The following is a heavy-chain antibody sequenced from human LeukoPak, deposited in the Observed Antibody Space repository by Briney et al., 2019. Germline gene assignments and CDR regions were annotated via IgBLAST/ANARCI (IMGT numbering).Heavy chain of an antibody. J-gene: IGHJ4*02. D-gene: IGHD1-26*01. V-gene: IGHV3-15*01. CDR3: TTGGQGGFFDY. CDR1: GFTFSNAW. Sequence: GGSLRLSCAASGFTFSNAWMSWVRQAPGKGLEWVGRIKRKTDGGTTDYAAPVKGRFTISRDDSKNTLYLQMNSLKTEDTAVYYCTTGGQGGFFDYWGQGTLVTVSS. CDR2: IKRKTDGGTT.